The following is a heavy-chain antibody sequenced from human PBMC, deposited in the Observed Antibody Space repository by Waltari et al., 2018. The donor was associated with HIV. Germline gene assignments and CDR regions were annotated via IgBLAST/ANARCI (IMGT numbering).Heavy chain of an antibody. CDR1: GFTFSSYW. V-gene: IGHV3-7*01. J-gene: IGHJ6*02. D-gene: IGHD2-8*01. CDR3: ARVAGAFNGGSDRGYYYGMDV. Sequence: EVQLVESGGGLVQPGGSLRHSCAASGFTFSSYWMSWVRQAPGKGLEWVANIKQDGSEKYYVDSVKGRFTISRDNAKNSLYLQMNSLRAEDTAVYYCARVAGAFNGGSDRGYYYGMDVWGQGTTVTVSS. CDR2: IKQDGSEK.